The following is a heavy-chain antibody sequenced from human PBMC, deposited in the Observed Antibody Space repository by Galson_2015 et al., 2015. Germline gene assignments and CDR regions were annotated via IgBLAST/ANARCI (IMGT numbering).Heavy chain of an antibody. J-gene: IGHJ3*02. CDR1: GYSFTSYW. D-gene: IGHD6-19*01. V-gene: IGHV5-10-1*01. CDR2: IDPSDSYT. Sequence: QSGAEVKKPGESLRISCTGSGYSFTSYWISWVRQMPGKGLEWMGRIDPSDSYTNYSPSFQGHVTISADKSISTAYLQWSSLKASDTAMYYCARHSGSVAGTGAFDIWGQGTMVTVSS. CDR3: ARHSGSVAGTGAFDI.